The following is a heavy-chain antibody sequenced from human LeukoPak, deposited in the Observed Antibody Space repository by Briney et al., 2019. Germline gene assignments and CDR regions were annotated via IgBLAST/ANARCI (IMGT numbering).Heavy chain of an antibody. D-gene: IGHD4-17*01. CDR2: INHSGST. J-gene: IGHJ6*03. CDR3: ARDFRDGDSVFYYYYMDV. Sequence: PSETLSLTCAVYGGSFSGYYWSWIRQPPGKGLEWIGEINHSGSTNYNPSLKSRVTISIDTSKNQFSLKPSSVTAADTAVYYCARDFRDGDSVFYYYYMDVWGKGTTVTVSS. V-gene: IGHV4-34*01. CDR1: GGSFSGYY.